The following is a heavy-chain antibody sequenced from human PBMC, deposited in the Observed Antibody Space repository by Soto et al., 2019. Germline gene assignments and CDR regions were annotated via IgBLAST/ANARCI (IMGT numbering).Heavy chain of an antibody. J-gene: IGHJ6*01. V-gene: IGHV3-11*06. D-gene: IGHD2-2*01. CDR2: ISSTSIYT. CDR1: GFTFSYYY. CDR3: ARDGGEIVPDAIGGGYVMDG. Sequence: QVQLVESGGALVKHGGSLRLSCAASGFTFSYYYRSWIRQAPGKGLEWVSYISSTSIYTNYSACFQGRFTISRANAKNSVSLQMHSLTAAATGVYYCARDGGEIVPDAIGGGYVMDGWGPGTTVTV.